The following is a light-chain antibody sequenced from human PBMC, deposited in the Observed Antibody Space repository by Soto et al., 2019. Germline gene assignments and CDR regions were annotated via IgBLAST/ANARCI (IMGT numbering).Light chain of an antibody. CDR3: AAWDDSLSGPVV. V-gene: IGLV1-47*01. CDR2: RNN. Sequence: QSVLTQPPSASGTPGQRGTISCSGSSSNIGSNYVYWYQQLPGTAPKLLIYRNNQRPSGVPDRFSGSKSGTSASLAISGLRSEDEADYYCAAWDDSLSGPVVFGGGTQLTVL. J-gene: IGLJ2*01. CDR1: SSNIGSNY.